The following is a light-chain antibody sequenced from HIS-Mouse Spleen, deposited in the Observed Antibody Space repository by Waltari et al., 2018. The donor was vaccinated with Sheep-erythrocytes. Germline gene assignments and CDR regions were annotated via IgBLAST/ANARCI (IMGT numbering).Light chain of an antibody. CDR1: QGISSA. V-gene: IGKV1D-13*01. CDR2: DAS. CDR3: QQFNNYPRT. J-gene: IGKJ1*01. Sequence: AIQLTQSPSSLSASVGDSVTITCRASQGISSALSWYQQKPGKATKLLIDDASSLESGVPSRLSGSGSGTDFTLTISSLQPEDFATYYWQQFNNYPRTFGQGTKVEIK.